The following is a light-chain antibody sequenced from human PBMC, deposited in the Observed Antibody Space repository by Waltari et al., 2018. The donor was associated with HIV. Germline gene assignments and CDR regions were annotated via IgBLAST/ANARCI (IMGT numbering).Light chain of an antibody. J-gene: IGLJ3*02. CDR1: SSNIGSNF. CDR3: AAWDDSLSGQWV. Sequence: QSVLTQPPSASGTPGQRVTISCSGSSSNIGSNFVYWYQQLPGTAPKLLIYRNNQRPSGFPDRFSDSKSGTSASLAISGLRSEDEADYYCAAWDDSLSGQWVFGGGTKLTVL. V-gene: IGLV1-47*01. CDR2: RNN.